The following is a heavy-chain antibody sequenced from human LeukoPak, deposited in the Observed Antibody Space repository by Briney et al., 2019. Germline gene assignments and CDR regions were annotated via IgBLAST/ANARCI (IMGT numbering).Heavy chain of an antibody. CDR3: ARYDGYDLRY. CDR1: GFTFCKHW. J-gene: IGHJ4*02. CDR2: NNKGGSDK. Sequence: GGSLRLSCAASGFTFCKHWMSWVRHAPGKGLELVDKNNKGGSDKHDVDSVKGRFTISRDNAKNSLYLEMNGLRAEDTAVYYCARYDGYDLRYWGQGTLVTVSS. D-gene: IGHD5-12*01. V-gene: IGHV3-7*04.